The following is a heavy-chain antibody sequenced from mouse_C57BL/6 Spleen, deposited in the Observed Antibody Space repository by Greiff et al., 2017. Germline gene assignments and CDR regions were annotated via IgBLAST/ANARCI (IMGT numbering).Heavy chain of an antibody. CDR3: ARSRGRGSWLDS. V-gene: IGHV1-52*01. Sequence: VQLQQPGAELVRPGSSVKLSCKASGYTFTSYWMHWVKQRPIQGLEWIGNIDPSDSETHYNQKFKDKSTLTVDKSSSTASMQLSSLTSEVSAVYGCARSRGRGSWLDSGGQGTTLTVSS. CDR2: IDPSDSET. CDR1: GYTFTSYW. D-gene: IGHD3-1*01. J-gene: IGHJ2*01.